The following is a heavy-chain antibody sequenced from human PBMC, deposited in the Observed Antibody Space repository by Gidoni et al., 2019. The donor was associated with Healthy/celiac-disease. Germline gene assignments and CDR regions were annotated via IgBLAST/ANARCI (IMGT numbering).Heavy chain of an antibody. J-gene: IGHJ4*02. CDR1: GFTFSNAW. Sequence: EVQLVESGGGLVKPGGSLRLSCAASGFTFSNAWMSWVRQAPGKGLEWVGRIKSKTDGGTTDYAAPVKGRFTISRDDSKNTLYLQMNSLKTEDTAVYYCTTDELRYFDWLLFSNFDYWGQGTLVTVSS. CDR3: TTDELRYFDWLLFSNFDY. V-gene: IGHV3-15*01. D-gene: IGHD3-9*01. CDR2: IKSKTDGGTT.